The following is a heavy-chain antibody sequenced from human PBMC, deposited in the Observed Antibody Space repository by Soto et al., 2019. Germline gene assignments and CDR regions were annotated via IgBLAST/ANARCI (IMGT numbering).Heavy chain of an antibody. CDR1: GGSISSSNW. D-gene: IGHD6-13*01. Sequence: QVQLQESGPGLVKPSGTLSLTCAVSGGSISSSNWWSWVRQPPGKGLEWIGEIYHSGSTNYNPSLTSRVTIPVDKSKTKFSLKLSSVTAADTAVYYCARGLGSTDAFDIWGQGTMVTVSS. CDR3: ARGLGSTDAFDI. V-gene: IGHV4-4*02. CDR2: IYHSGST. J-gene: IGHJ3*02.